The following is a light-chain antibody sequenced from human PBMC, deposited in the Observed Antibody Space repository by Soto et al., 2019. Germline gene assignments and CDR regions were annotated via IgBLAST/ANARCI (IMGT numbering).Light chain of an antibody. CDR3: QQSYT. CDR2: AAS. J-gene: IGKJ2*01. CDR1: QSITSY. Sequence: DIQMTQSPSSLSASVGDRVTITCRASQSITSYLNWYQQKPGKAPKLLIYAASSLQSGVPSRFSGSGSGTDFTLTISSLQPEDFVTYYCQQSYTLGQGTKLEI. V-gene: IGKV1-39*01.